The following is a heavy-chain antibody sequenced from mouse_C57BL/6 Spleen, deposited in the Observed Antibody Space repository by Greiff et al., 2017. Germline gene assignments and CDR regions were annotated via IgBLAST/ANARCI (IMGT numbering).Heavy chain of an antibody. CDR1: GFNIKDDY. J-gene: IGHJ2*01. Sequence: EVKLMESGAELVRPGASVKLSCTASGFNIKDDYMHWVKQRPEQGLEWIGWIDPENGDTEYASKFQGKATITADTSSNTAYLQLSSLTSEDTAVYYCTTKGYGSSYWGQGTTLTVSS. D-gene: IGHD1-1*01. V-gene: IGHV14-4*01. CDR2: IDPENGDT. CDR3: TTKGYGSSY.